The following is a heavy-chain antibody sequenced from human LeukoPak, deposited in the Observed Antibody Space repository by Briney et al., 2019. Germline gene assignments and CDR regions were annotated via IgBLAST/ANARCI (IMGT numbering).Heavy chain of an antibody. CDR3: ARGVGSDQFGLDY. Sequence: RASVKVSCKASGYTFTTYGISWVRQAPGQGLEWMGWISTYNGNTNSAQKLQGRVTMTTDTSTSTAYMELRSLRSDDSAVYYCARGVGSDQFGLDYWGQGTLVTVSS. D-gene: IGHD3-10*01. V-gene: IGHV1-18*01. J-gene: IGHJ4*02. CDR1: GYTFTTYG. CDR2: ISTYNGNT.